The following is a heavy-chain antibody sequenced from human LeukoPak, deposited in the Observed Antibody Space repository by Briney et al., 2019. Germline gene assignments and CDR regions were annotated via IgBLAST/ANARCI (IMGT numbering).Heavy chain of an antibody. J-gene: IGHJ4*02. D-gene: IGHD5-18*01. V-gene: IGHV1-69*13. Sequence: ASVKVSCKASGGTFSSYAISWVRQAPGQGLEWMGGIIPIFGTADCAQKFQGRVTITADESTSTAYMELSSLRSEDTAVYYCARGSYGPRAFDYWGQGTLVTVSS. CDR1: GGTFSSYA. CDR3: ARGSYGPRAFDY. CDR2: IIPIFGTA.